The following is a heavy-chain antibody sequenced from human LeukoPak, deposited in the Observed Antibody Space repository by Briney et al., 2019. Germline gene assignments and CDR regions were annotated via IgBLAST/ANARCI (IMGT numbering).Heavy chain of an antibody. CDR2: ISSSSSYI. Sequence: GGSLRLSCAASGFTFSSYSMNWVRQAPGKGLEWVSSISSSSSYIYYADSVKGRFTISRDNAKNSLYLQMNSLRAEDTAVYYCAREDTAMVGDNFDYWGQGTLVTASS. CDR1: GFTFSSYS. D-gene: IGHD5-18*01. V-gene: IGHV3-21*01. J-gene: IGHJ4*02. CDR3: AREDTAMVGDNFDY.